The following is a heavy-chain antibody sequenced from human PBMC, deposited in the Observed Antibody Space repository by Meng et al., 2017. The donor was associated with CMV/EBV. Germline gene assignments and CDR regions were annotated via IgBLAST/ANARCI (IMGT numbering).Heavy chain of an antibody. CDR3: VREDSYSSWDWFDP. CDR1: DSTFKKDW. J-gene: IGHJ5*02. V-gene: IGHV3-74*01. Sequence: SDSTFKKDWMRWVRQAPGEGLVWVSRINSDGDITTCADSVEGRFTISRDNAKNTLYLQMNSLRAEDTAVYYCVREDSYSSWDWFDPWGQGTLVTVSS. CDR2: INSDGDIT. D-gene: IGHD3-16*02.